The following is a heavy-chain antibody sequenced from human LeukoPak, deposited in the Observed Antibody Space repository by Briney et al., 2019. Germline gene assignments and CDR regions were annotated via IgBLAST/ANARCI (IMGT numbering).Heavy chain of an antibody. CDR1: GGSISSGSYY. J-gene: IGHJ5*02. D-gene: IGHD6-19*01. CDR3: ARSSSGRNWFDP. V-gene: IGHV4-61*02. Sequence: SETLSLTCTVSGGSISSGSYYWRWIRQPAGKGLEWIGRIYTSGSTNYNPSLKRRVTISVDTSKNQFSLKLSSVTAADTAVYYCARSSSGRNWFDPWGQGTLVTVSS. CDR2: IYTSGST.